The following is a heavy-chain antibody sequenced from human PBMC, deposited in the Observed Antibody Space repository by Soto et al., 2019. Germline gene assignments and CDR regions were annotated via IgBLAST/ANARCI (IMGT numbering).Heavy chain of an antibody. V-gene: IGHV1-18*04. D-gene: IGHD6-6*01. J-gene: IGHJ6*02. CDR3: AGDPGIAARPGYYYYGMDV. CDR2: ISAYNGNT. Sequence: QVQLVQSGAEVKKPGASVKVSCKASGYTFTSYGISWVRQAPGQGLEWMGWISAYNGNTNYAQKLQGRVTMTTDTSTSTAYMELRSLRSDDTAVYYCAGDPGIAARPGYYYYGMDVWGQGTTVTVSS. CDR1: GYTFTSYG.